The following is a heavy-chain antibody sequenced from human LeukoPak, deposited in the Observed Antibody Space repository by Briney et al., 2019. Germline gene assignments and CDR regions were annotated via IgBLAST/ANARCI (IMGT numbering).Heavy chain of an antibody. V-gene: IGHV3-23*01. J-gene: IGHJ4*02. Sequence: GGSLRLSCAASGFTFSSYAMSWVRQAPGKGLEWVSAMTGSGDSTYSADSVKGRFTISRDNSKNVLYLQMNSLRAEDTAVYYCAKRHDFWSGYLDCWGQGTLVTVSS. CDR2: MTGSGDST. CDR1: GFTFSSYA. D-gene: IGHD3-3*01. CDR3: AKRHDFWSGYLDC.